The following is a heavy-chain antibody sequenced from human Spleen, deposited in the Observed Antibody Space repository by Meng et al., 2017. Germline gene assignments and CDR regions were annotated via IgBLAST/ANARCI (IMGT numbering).Heavy chain of an antibody. CDR3: ARGGDDPMSSWYDGYYGMDV. CDR1: GFTFDDYG. J-gene: IGHJ6*02. Sequence: GESLKISCAASGFTFDDYGMSWVRQAPGKGLEWVSGINWNGGSTGYADSVKGRFTISRDNAKNSLYLQMNSLRAEDTALYYCARGGDDPMSSWYDGYYGMDVWGQGTTVTVSS. CDR2: INWNGGST. D-gene: IGHD6-13*01. V-gene: IGHV3-20*04.